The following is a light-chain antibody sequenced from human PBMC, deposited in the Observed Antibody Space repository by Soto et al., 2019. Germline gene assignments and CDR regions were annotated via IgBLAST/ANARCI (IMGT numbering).Light chain of an antibody. V-gene: IGLV2-14*01. CDR1: SSDVGGYNY. CDR2: DVS. CDR3: SSYTSSSSV. Sequence: QSVLTQPASVSGSPGQSITISCTGTSSDVGGYNYVSWYQQHPGKAPKLMIYDVSNRPSGVSNRFSGAKSGNTASLTFSGLQAEDEADYYCSSYTSSSSVFGGGTKLTV. J-gene: IGLJ2*01.